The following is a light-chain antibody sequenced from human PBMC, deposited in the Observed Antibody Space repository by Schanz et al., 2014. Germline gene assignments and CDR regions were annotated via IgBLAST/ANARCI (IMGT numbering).Light chain of an antibody. J-gene: IGKJ2*01. V-gene: IGKV3-20*01. Sequence: EIVMTQSPATLSVSPGERATLSCRASQSVSSNLAWLHQKPGQAPRLLIYGASSRATGIPDRFSGSGSGIDFTLTIRRVEREDLAVYYCQHYGSSGYTFGQGTKLEIK. CDR3: QHYGSSGYT. CDR2: GAS. CDR1: QSVSSN.